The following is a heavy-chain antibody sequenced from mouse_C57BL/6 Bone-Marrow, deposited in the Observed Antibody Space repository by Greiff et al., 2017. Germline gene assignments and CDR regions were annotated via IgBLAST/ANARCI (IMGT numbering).Heavy chain of an antibody. CDR3: ARGGTTVVYWYFDV. CDR2: IYPSASET. CDR1: GYTFTSYW. Sequence: QVQLQQPGAELVRPGSSVKLSCKASGYTFTSYWMDWVKQRPGQGLEWIGNIYPSASETHYNQKFKDKATLTVDKSSSTAYMQLSSLTSEDSAVYYCARGGTTVVYWYFDVWGTGTTVTVSS. J-gene: IGHJ1*03. D-gene: IGHD1-1*01. V-gene: IGHV1-61*01.